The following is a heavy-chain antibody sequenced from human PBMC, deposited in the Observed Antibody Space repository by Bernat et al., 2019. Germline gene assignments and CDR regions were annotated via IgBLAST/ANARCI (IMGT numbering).Heavy chain of an antibody. CDR2: IWYDGSNK. Sequence: QVQLVESGGGVVQPSRSLRLSCAASGFTFSSYGMHWVRQAPGKGLEWVAVIWYDGSNKYYADSVKGRFTISRDNSKNTLYLQMNSLRAEDTAVYYCARVGPGSSWHHDYWGQGTLVTVSS. D-gene: IGHD6-13*01. CDR3: ARVGPGSSWHHDY. CDR1: GFTFSSYG. V-gene: IGHV3-33*01. J-gene: IGHJ4*02.